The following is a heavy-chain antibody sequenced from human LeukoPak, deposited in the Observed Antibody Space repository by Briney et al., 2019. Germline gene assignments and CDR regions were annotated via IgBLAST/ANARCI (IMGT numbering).Heavy chain of an antibody. D-gene: IGHD5-12*01. J-gene: IGHJ4*02. CDR3: ARDGCGYDYPHYDY. V-gene: IGHV3-48*03. CDR1: GFTFSSYE. Sequence: PGGSLRLSCAASGFTFSSYEMNWVRQAPGKGLEWVSYISSSGSTIYYADSVKGRFTISRDNAKNSLYLQMNSLRAEDTALYYCARDGCGYDYPHYDYWGQGTLVTVSS. CDR2: ISSSGSTI.